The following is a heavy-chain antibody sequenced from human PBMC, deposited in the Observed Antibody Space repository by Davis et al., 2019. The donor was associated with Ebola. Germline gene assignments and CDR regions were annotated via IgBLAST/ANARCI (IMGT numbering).Heavy chain of an antibody. V-gene: IGHV3-66*01. CDR1: GFTVSANS. CDR2: IDSGGYT. CDR3: AKDAEDGSGNWFFDF. D-gene: IGHD5-24*01. Sequence: GESLKISCAASGFTVSANSMTWVRQAPGKGLQWVSVIDSGGYTYYADSVRGRFTISRDNAKNLLYLQLNSLRDEDTALYYCAKDAEDGSGNWFFDFRGRGALVTVSS. J-gene: IGHJ2*01.